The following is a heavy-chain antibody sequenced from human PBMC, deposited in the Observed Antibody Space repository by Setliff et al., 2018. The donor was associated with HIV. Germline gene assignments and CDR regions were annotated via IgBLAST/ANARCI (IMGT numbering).Heavy chain of an antibody. J-gene: IGHJ4*02. V-gene: IGHV4-39*02. CDR2: IHYTGNT. Sequence: PSETLSLTCTVSGGSITSTTYYWGWIRQPPVKGLEWIGTIHYTGNTYHNPSLKSRVTISVAASKNPISLKLTAVTAADSAVYYCAREGDGIDFWGQGTLVTVSS. CDR3: AREGDGIDF. D-gene: IGHD2-21*02. CDR1: GGSITSTTYY.